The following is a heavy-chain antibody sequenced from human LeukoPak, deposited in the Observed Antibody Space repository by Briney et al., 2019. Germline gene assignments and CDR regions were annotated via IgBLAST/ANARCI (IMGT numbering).Heavy chain of an antibody. CDR3: ARDIVGATNEPDY. CDR1: GFTFSTYT. D-gene: IGHD1-26*01. J-gene: IGHJ4*02. Sequence: GGSLRLSCAASGFTFSTYTMYWVRHPPGKRLEWVSIIGSSGGGIHYADSVKGRFTISRDNSKDALYLQMNSLRDEDTAVYYCARDIVGATNEPDYWGQGTLVTVSS. V-gene: IGHV3-23*01. CDR2: IGSSGGGI.